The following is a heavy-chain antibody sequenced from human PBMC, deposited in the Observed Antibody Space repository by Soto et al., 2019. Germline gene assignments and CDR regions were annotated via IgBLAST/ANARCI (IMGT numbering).Heavy chain of an antibody. CDR1: GFTFTNFD. CDR2: ISISGGRT. Sequence: EVQLLESGGGFVQPGESLRLSCAASGFTFTNFDMRWFRQAPGKGLEWVSTISISGGRTDYADSVKGRFTISRDNSKNTLYLHIGSLRAEDTAIYYCAKHDCGVAGCSGAYWCKGALVTVSS. D-gene: IGHD2-21*01. V-gene: IGHV3-23*01. J-gene: IGHJ4*02. CDR3: AKHDCGVAGCSGAY.